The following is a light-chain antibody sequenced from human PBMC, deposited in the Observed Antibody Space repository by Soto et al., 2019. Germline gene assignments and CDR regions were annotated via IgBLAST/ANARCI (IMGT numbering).Light chain of an antibody. CDR3: SSYTSSRTYG. CDR1: SSDVGSYNR. CDR2: EVS. Sequence: QSVLTQPPSASGSPGQSVTISCTGTSSDVGSYNRVSWYQQPPGTAPKLMIYEVSNRPSGVPDRFSGSKSGNTASLTISGLQAEDEADYYSSSYTSSRTYGFGTGTKVTVL. V-gene: IGLV2-18*02. J-gene: IGLJ1*01.